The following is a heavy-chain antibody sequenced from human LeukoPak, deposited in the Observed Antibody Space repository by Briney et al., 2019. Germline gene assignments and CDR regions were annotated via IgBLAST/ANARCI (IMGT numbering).Heavy chain of an antibody. J-gene: IGHJ4*02. V-gene: IGHV3-21*04. CDR1: GFTFSSYS. D-gene: IGHD3-10*01. CDR3: AKDLGGFGELNGYYFDY. Sequence: PGGSLRLSCAASGFTFSSYSTNWVRQAPGKGLEWVSSISSSSSYIYYADSVKGRFTISRDNAKNSLYLQMNSLRAEDTAVYYCAKDLGGFGELNGYYFDYWGQGTLVTVSS. CDR2: ISSSSSYI.